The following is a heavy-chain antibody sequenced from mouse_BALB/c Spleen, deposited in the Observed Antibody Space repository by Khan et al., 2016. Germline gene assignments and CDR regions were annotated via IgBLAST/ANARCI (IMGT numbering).Heavy chain of an antibody. CDR3: ARGVGPDY. CDR2: IYPGDGDT. CDR1: GYAFSTYW. V-gene: IGHV1-80*01. J-gene: IGHJ2*01. D-gene: IGHD4-1*01. Sequence: QVQLQQSGAELVRPGSSVKISCKASGYAFSTYWMNWVKQRPGHGLEWIGHIYPGDGDTNYNGNFMYKATLTADKSSNTAYMQLSSLTSEDSAVYFCARGVGPDYWGQGTTLTVSS.